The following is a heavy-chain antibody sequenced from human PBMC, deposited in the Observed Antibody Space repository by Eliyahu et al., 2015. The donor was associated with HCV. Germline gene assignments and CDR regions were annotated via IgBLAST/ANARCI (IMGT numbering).Heavy chain of an antibody. D-gene: IGHD3-10*01. CDR2: INHSGST. V-gene: IGHV4-34*01. J-gene: IGHJ4*02. CDR3: ASHSSHMVQGPPTGY. Sequence: QVQLQQWGAGLLKPSETLSLTCAVYGGSFSGYYWSWIRQPPGKGLEWIGKINHSGSTNYNPSLKSRVTISVDTSKNQFSLKLSSVTAADTAVYYCASHSSHMVQGPPTGYWGQGTLVTVSS. CDR1: GGSFSGYY.